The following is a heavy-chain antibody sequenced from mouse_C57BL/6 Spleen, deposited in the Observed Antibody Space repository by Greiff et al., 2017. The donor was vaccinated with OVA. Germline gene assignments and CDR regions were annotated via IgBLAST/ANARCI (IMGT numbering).Heavy chain of an antibody. CDR1: GFTFSSYT. CDR3: ARQPLYGSSPDCCDY. Sequence: DVQLVESGGGLVKPGGSLKLSCAASGFTFSSYTMSWVRQTPEKRLEWVATISGGGGTTYYQDSVKGRFTISRDNAKNTLYLQMSSLRSEDTALYYCARQPLYGSSPDCCDYWGQGTTLTVSS. V-gene: IGHV5-9*01. J-gene: IGHJ2*01. D-gene: IGHD1-1*01. CDR2: ISGGGGTT.